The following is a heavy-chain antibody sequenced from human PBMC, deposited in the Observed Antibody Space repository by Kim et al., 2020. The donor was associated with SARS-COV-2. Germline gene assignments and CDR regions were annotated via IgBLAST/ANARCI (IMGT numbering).Heavy chain of an antibody. CDR1: GGSISSGGYY. V-gene: IGHV4-31*03. CDR3: ARGSGITYVGLVMVDGLDI. CDR2: IYYSGST. J-gene: IGHJ3*02. Sequence: SETLSLTCTVSGGSISSGGYYWSWIRQHPGKGLEWIGYIYYSGSTYYNPSLKSRVTISVDTSNNQFSLKLSSVTAADTAVYYCARGSGITYVGLVMVDGLDIWGQGTMVTVSS. D-gene: IGHD3-3*01.